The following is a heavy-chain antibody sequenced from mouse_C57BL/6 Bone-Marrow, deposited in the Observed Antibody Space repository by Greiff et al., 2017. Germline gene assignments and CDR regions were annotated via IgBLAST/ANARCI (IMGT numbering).Heavy chain of an antibody. CDR2: IHPNSGST. J-gene: IGHJ3*01. CDR3: ARLWGRPFAY. Sequence: QVQLQQPGAELVKPGASVKLSCKASGYTFTSYWMHWVKQRPGQGLAWIGMIHPNSGSTNYNEKFKSKATLTVDKSSSTAYMQLSSLTSEDAAVYYCARLWGRPFAYWGQGTLVTVSA. CDR1: GYTFTSYW. D-gene: IGHD1-1*01. V-gene: IGHV1-64*01.